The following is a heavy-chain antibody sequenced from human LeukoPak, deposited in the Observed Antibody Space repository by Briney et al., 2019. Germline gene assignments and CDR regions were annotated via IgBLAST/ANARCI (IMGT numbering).Heavy chain of an antibody. CDR2: ISAYNGNT. D-gene: IGHD3-22*01. Sequence: ASVKVSCTASGYTFTSYGISWVRQAPGQGLEWMGWISAYNGNTNYAQKLQGRVTMTTDTSTSTAYMELRSLRSDDTAVYYCARDPHYYDSSGYYYLDYWGQGTLVTVSS. V-gene: IGHV1-18*01. J-gene: IGHJ4*02. CDR1: GYTFTSYG. CDR3: ARDPHYYDSSGYYYLDY.